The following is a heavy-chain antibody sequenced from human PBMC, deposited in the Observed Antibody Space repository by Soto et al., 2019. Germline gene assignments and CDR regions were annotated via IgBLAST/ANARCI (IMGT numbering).Heavy chain of an antibody. CDR3: ARGATGTTGYYYYMDV. V-gene: IGHV1-69*02. J-gene: IGHJ6*03. CDR2: IIPILGIA. CDR1: GGTFSSYT. D-gene: IGHD1-7*01. Sequence: QVQLVQSGAEVKKPGSSVKVSCKASGGTFSSYTISWVRQAPGQGLEWMGRIIPILGIANYAQKFQGRVTITADKSTSTAYMELSSLISEDTAVYYCARGATGTTGYYYYMDVWGKGTTVTVSS.